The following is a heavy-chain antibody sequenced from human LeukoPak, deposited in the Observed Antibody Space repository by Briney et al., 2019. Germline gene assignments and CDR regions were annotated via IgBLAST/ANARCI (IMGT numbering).Heavy chain of an antibody. V-gene: IGHV3-48*01. Sequence: GGSLRLSCAASGFTFNAFGMNWVRQAPGKGLEWVSYIGTTSGAIYYADSVKGRFTISRDSAKNSLYLQMNSLRAEDTAVYYCARDFPGMDVWGQGTTVTVSS. J-gene: IGHJ6*02. CDR3: ARDFPGMDV. CDR2: IGTTSGAI. CDR1: GFTFNAFG.